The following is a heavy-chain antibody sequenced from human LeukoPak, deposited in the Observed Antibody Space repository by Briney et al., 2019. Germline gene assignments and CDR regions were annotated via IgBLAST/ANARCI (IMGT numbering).Heavy chain of an antibody. V-gene: IGHV4-4*07. D-gene: IGHD4-11*01. CDR3: ARVYSNSGYYYYYMDV. Sequence: SETLSLTCTVSGGSISSYYWSWIRQPAGRGLEWIGRIYTSGSTNYNPSLKSRVTMSVDTSKNQFSLKLSSVTAADTAVYYCARVYSNSGYYYYYMDVWGKGTTVTVSS. CDR2: IYTSGST. CDR1: GGSISSYY. J-gene: IGHJ6*03.